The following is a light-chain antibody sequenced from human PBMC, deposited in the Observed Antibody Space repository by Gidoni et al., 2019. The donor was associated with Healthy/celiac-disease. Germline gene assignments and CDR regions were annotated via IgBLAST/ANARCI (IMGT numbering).Light chain of an antibody. CDR2: GNS. Sequence: QSVLTPPPSVSGAPGQRVTISCTGSSSNIGAGYDVHWYQQLPGTAPKLLIYGNSNRPSGVPDRFSGSKSDTSASLAITGLQAEDEADYYCQSYDSSLSGSTVFGGGTKLTVL. CDR3: QSYDSSLSGSTV. CDR1: SSNIGAGYD. J-gene: IGLJ2*01. V-gene: IGLV1-40*01.